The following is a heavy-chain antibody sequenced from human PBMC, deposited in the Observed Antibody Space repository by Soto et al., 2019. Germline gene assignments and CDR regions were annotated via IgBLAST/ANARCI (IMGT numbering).Heavy chain of an antibody. V-gene: IGHV4-31*01. D-gene: IGHD3-10*01. CDR1: GGSIRGGDYY. Sequence: QVQLQESGPGLVKPSQTLSLTCTVSGGSIRGGDYYWSWIRQHPGKGLEWIGYIFYSGNSFYNPSLKSVVTISVDTSKNQFSLQLSSVTAAVAAIYYCARLSSLYYNSDYGGYYFDYWGQGTLVSVSS. J-gene: IGHJ4*02. CDR3: ARLSSLYYNSDYGGYYFDY. CDR2: IFYSGNS.